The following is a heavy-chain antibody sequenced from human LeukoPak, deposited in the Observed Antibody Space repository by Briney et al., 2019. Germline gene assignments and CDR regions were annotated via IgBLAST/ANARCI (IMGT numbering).Heavy chain of an antibody. Sequence: PGGSLRLSCEASGFRLDFYAMHWVRQAPGKGLEWVAVTTSEGSQRYYADSVQGRFIISRDNSKNTMYLQMNGLRPEDTAMFYCARDFAKGSNDYWGQGTLVTVSS. V-gene: IGHV3-30*01. CDR2: TTSEGSQR. CDR1: GFRLDFYA. CDR3: ARDFAKGSNDY. J-gene: IGHJ4*02.